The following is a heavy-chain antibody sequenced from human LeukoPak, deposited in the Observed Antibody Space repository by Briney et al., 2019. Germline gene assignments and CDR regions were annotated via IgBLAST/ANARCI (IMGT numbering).Heavy chain of an antibody. V-gene: IGHV1-18*01. J-gene: IGHJ4*02. CDR2: ISAYNGNT. Sequence: ASVKVSCKASGYTFTSYGISWVRQAPGQGLEWMGWISAYNGNTNYAQKLQGRVTMTTDTSTSTAYMELRSLRSDDTAVYYYARDDPVVPAAIPGDYWGQGTLVTVSS. D-gene: IGHD2-2*02. CDR1: GYTFTSYG. CDR3: ARDDPVVPAAIPGDY.